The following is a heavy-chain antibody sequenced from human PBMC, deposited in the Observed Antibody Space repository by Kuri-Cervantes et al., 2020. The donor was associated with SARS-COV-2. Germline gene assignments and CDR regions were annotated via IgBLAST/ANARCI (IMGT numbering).Heavy chain of an antibody. Sequence: SVKVSCKASGGTFSSYAISWVRQAPGQGLEWMGGIIPILGIANYAQKFQGRVTITADKSTSTAYMELSSLRSEDTAVYYCARSSSWYRGRYYYYYGMDVWGQGTTVTVSS. J-gene: IGHJ6*02. V-gene: IGHV1-69*10. CDR2: IIPILGIA. CDR1: GGTFSSYA. D-gene: IGHD6-13*01. CDR3: ARSSSWYRGRYYYYYGMDV.